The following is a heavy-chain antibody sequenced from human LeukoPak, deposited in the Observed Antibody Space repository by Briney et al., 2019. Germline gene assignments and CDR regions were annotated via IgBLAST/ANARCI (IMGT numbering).Heavy chain of an antibody. J-gene: IGHJ6*03. Sequence: ASVKVSCKASGGTFSSYAISWVRQAPGQGLEWMGGIIPIFGTANYAQKFQGRVTITADESTSTAYMELSSLRSEDTAVYYCAREATVVTLGYYYMDVWGKGTTVTVSS. CDR2: IIPIFGTA. D-gene: IGHD4-23*01. CDR3: AREATVVTLGYYYMDV. V-gene: IGHV1-69*13. CDR1: GGTFSSYA.